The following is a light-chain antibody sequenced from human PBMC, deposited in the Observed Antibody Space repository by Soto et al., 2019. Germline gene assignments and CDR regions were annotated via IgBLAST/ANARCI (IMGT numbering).Light chain of an antibody. J-gene: IGKJ2*02. V-gene: IGKV3-15*01. CDR1: QSVSSN. CDR3: QQYNNWPQGT. Sequence: EIVMTQSPATLSVSPGERATLSCRASQSVSSNLAWYQQKPGQAPRLLIYGASTRATGIPARFSGSGSGTEFTLIIISLQSEDFAVSYCQQYNNWPQGTFGQGTKLEIK. CDR2: GAS.